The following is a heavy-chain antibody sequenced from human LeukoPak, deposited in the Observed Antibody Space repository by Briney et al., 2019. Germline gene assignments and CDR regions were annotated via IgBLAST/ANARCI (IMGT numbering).Heavy chain of an antibody. CDR2: IHYSGGT. Sequence: SETLSLTCTVSGGSISSYYWSWIRQPPGKGLEFIGYIHYSGGTNYNPSLKSRVSISVDTSKNHFSLKLRSVTAADTAVYYCARVGEGSFDIWGQGTMVTVSP. CDR3: ARVGEGSFDI. CDR1: GGSISSYY. J-gene: IGHJ3*02. V-gene: IGHV4-59*01. D-gene: IGHD3-16*01.